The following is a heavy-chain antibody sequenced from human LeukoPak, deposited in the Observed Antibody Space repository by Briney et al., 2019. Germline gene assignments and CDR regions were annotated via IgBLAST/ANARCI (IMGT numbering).Heavy chain of an antibody. CDR3: AKEPASGSCFDY. D-gene: IGHD3-10*01. CDR2: ISGSGTST. Sequence: GGSLRLSCTASGYTFNSYAMSWVRQAPGKGLEWVSGISGSGTSTYYADSVKGRFTISRDNSKNTLYLKMNSLRAEDTALYYCAKEPASGSCFDYWGQGTLVTVSS. CDR1: GYTFNSYA. V-gene: IGHV3-23*01. J-gene: IGHJ4*02.